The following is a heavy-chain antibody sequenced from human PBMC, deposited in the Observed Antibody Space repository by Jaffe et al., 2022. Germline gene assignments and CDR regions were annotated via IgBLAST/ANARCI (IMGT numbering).Heavy chain of an antibody. Sequence: EVQLVESGGGLVQPGRSLRLSCAASGFTFDDYAMHWVRQAPGKGLEWVSGISWNSGSIGYADSVKGRFTISRDNAKNSLYLQMNSLRAEDTALYYCAKDGLTAGTIPRRTNYYYYYMDVWGKGTTVTVSS. D-gene: IGHD1-7*01. CDR1: GFTFDDYA. CDR2: ISWNSGSI. V-gene: IGHV3-9*01. CDR3: AKDGLTAGTIPRRTNYYYYYMDV. J-gene: IGHJ6*03.